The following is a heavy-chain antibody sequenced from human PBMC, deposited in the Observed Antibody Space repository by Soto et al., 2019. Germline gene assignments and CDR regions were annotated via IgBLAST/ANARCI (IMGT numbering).Heavy chain of an antibody. Sequence: QVQLVQSGAEVKKPGSSVKVSCKASGGTFSSYAITWVRQAHGHGLEWMGGIIPIFGTADYAQKFQGRVTITADESTITAYMELSSLRSEDTAVYYCASSLQSHYYYGMDVWGQGTTVTVSS. J-gene: IGHJ6*02. CDR2: IIPIFGTA. CDR3: ASSLQSHYYYGMDV. CDR1: GGTFSSYA. D-gene: IGHD1-1*01. V-gene: IGHV1-69*12.